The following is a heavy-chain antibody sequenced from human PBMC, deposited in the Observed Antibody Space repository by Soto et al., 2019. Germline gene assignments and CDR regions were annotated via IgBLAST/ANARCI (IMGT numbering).Heavy chain of an antibody. Sequence: SVKVSCKASGGSFSSDAITWVRQAPGQGLEWIGEIIPMFDTTNYAPEFQGRVTITADTATTTVYMEVNRLTPDDTAVYYCAREVVTETTLGYFDFWGQGTLVTVSS. D-gene: IGHD2-21*02. CDR3: AREVVTETTLGYFDF. J-gene: IGHJ4*02. CDR1: GGSFSSDA. CDR2: IIPMFDTT. V-gene: IGHV1-69*06.